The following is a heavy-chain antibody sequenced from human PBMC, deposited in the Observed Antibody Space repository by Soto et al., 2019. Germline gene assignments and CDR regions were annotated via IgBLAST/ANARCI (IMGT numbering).Heavy chain of an antibody. Sequence: GGSLRLSCSASGFTFSSYAMHWVRQAPGKGLEYVSAISSNGGSTYYADSVKGRFTISRDNSKNTLYLQMSSLRAEDTAVYYCVKDGHDILTGYYRPLDYWGQGTLVTVSS. V-gene: IGHV3-64D*08. CDR2: ISSNGGST. CDR3: VKDGHDILTGYYRPLDY. CDR1: GFTFSSYA. D-gene: IGHD3-9*01. J-gene: IGHJ4*02.